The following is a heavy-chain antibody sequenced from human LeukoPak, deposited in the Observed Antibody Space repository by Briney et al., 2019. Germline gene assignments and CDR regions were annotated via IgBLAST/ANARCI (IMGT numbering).Heavy chain of an antibody. V-gene: IGHV6-1*01. D-gene: IGHD3-22*01. Sequence: SQTLSLTCAISGDSVSSNSAAWNWIRQSPSRGLEWLGRTYYRSKWYNDYAVSVKSRITINPDTSKNQFSLQLNSVTPEDTAVYYCARSIDYYDSSGSDGYFDYWGQGTLVTVSS. J-gene: IGHJ4*02. CDR2: TYYRSKWYN. CDR1: GDSVSSNSAA. CDR3: ARSIDYYDSSGSDGYFDY.